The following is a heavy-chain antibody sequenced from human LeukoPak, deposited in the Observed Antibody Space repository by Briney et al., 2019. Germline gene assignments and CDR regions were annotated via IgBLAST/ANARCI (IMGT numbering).Heavy chain of an antibody. J-gene: IGHJ4*02. CDR2: INPIGGGT. CDR3: ARDARYDGYANY. D-gene: IGHD5-12*01. V-gene: IGHV1-2*02. Sequence: ASVKVSCKASGYAFTDYFMHWVRQAPGQGLEWMGWINPIGGGTYYAQKFQGRVTMTRDTSITAVYMELSSLISDDTALYYCARDARYDGYANYWGQGTLVTVSS. CDR1: GYAFTDYF.